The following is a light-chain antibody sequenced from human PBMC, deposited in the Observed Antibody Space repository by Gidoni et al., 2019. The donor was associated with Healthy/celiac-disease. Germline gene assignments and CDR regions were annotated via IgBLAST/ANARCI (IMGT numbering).Light chain of an antibody. V-gene: IGKV1-9*01. J-gene: IGKJ2*01. CDR3: QQLNSYPRDT. CDR1: QGISSY. CDR2: AAS. Sequence: DIQLTQSPSFLSASVGDRVTITCRASQGISSYLAWYQQKPGKAPKLLIYAASTLQSGFPSRFSGSGSGTEFTLTISSLQPEDFATYYCQQLNSYPRDTFGQGTKLEIK.